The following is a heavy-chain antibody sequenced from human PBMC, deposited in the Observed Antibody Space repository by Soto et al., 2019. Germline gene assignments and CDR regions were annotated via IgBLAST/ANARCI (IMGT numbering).Heavy chain of an antibody. CDR3: ARAYSGYAHGNYYYYMDV. V-gene: IGHV4-59*01. CDR2: IYYSGST. CDR1: GGSICSYY. Sequence: NPSETLSLTCTVCGGSICSYYWSWIRQHPGKGLEWIGYIYYSGSTNYNPSLKSRVTISVDTSKNQFSLKLSSVTAADTAVYYCARAYSGYAHGNYYYYMDVWGKGTTVTVSS. J-gene: IGHJ6*03. D-gene: IGHD5-12*01.